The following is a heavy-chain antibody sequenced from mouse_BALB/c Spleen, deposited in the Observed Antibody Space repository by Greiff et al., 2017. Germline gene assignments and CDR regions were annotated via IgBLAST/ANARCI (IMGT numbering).Heavy chain of an antibody. CDR2: IYPGDGDT. CDR3: ARERGDYDFDY. Sequence: QVQLQQSGPELVKPGASVKISCKASGYAFSSSWMNWVKQRPGQGLEWIGRIYPGDGDTNYNGKFKGKATLTADKSSSTAYMQLSSLTSVDSAVYFCARERGDYDFDYWGQGTTLTVSS. V-gene: IGHV1-82*01. J-gene: IGHJ2*01. D-gene: IGHD2-4*01. CDR1: GYAFSSSW.